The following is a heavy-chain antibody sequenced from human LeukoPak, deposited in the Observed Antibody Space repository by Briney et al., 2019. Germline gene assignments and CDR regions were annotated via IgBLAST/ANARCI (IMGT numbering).Heavy chain of an antibody. CDR2: ISGSGGST. V-gene: IGHV3-23*01. Sequence: PGGSLRLSCAASGFTFSDYYMSWIRQAPGKGLEWVSAISGSGGSTYYADSVKGRFTISRDNSKNTLYLQMNSLRAEDTAVYYCAKDKAGYSSGWYGNWGQGTLVTVSS. CDR1: GFTFSDYY. D-gene: IGHD6-19*01. CDR3: AKDKAGYSSGWYGN. J-gene: IGHJ4*02.